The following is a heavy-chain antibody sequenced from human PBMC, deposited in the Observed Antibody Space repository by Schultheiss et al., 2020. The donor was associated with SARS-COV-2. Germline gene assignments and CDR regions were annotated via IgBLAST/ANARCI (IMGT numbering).Heavy chain of an antibody. Sequence: ASVKVSCKASGYTFTVYGISWVRQAPGQGLEWMGWISAYNGNTNYPQKLQGRVTMTTDTSTSTAYMELRSLRSDDTAVYYCARSSPIVATIGELDYWGQGTLVTVSS. CDR3: ARSSPIVATIGELDY. CDR1: GYTFTVYG. V-gene: IGHV1-18*01. CDR2: ISAYNGNT. D-gene: IGHD5-12*01. J-gene: IGHJ4*02.